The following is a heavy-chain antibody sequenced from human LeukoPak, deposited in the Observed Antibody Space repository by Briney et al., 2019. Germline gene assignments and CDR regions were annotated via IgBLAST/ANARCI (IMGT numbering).Heavy chain of an antibody. Sequence: QSQTLSLTCAISGDSVSSNSVTWNWIRQSPSRGLEWLGRTYYRSTWYNDYAVSVRGRITVNPDTSKSQFSLHLNSVTPEDTAVYYCARRLTQYDCFDPWGQGILVTVSS. D-gene: IGHD2-2*01. CDR3: ARRLTQYDCFDP. CDR2: TYYRSTWYN. CDR1: GDSVSSNSVT. V-gene: IGHV6-1*01. J-gene: IGHJ5*02.